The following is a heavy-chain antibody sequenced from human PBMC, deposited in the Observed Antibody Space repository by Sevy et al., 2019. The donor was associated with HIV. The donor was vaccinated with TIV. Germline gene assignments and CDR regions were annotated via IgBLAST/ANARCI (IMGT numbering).Heavy chain of an antibody. V-gene: IGHV4-59*08. CDR1: GGSITSLY. D-gene: IGHD1-26*01. CDR3: AGGKAWGRGYP. J-gene: IGHJ5*02. Sequence: SETLSLTCIVSGGSITSLYWNWIRQPPGKGLEWIANIYYNGHINYNPSLKSRVTLSLDTSKNQFSLRLSSVTAADTAMYYCAGGKAWGRGYPWGQGTLVTVSS. CDR2: IYYNGHI.